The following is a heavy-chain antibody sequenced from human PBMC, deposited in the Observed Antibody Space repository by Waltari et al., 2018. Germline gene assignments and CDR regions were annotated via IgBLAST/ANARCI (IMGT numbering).Heavy chain of an antibody. CDR3: ARGGSSGWYGGDWFDP. CDR1: GGSFSGYY. J-gene: IGHJ5*02. CDR2: INHSGST. V-gene: IGHV4-34*01. D-gene: IGHD6-19*01. Sequence: QVQLQQWGAGLLKPSETLSLTCAVYGGSFSGYYWSWNRRPPGKGLEWIGEINHSGSTNYNPSLKSRVTISVDTSKNQFSLKLSSVTAADTAVYYCARGGSSGWYGGDWFDPWGQGTLVTVSS.